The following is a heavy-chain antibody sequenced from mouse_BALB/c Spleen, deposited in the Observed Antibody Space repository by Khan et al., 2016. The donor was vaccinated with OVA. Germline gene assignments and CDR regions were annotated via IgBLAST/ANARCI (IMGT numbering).Heavy chain of an antibody. Sequence: QVQLKESGAELARPGASVKMSCKASGYTFTNYTIHWVKQRPGQGLEWIGYINPSSGYTNYNQNYNDKATLTTDRSSSTAYMQLSRLTSDDSAVYYCVRIPIPPYHFDYWGQGTTRTVSS. CDR1: GYTFTNYT. V-gene: IGHV1-4*01. J-gene: IGHJ2*01. CDR3: VRIPIPPYHFDY. CDR2: INPSSGYT.